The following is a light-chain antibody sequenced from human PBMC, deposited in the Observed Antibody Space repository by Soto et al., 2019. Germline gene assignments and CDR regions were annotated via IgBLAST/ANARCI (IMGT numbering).Light chain of an antibody. CDR1: SSGVGSYNL. V-gene: IGLV2-23*02. CDR2: EVS. J-gene: IGLJ1*01. CDR3: CSYAGSSTFLYV. Sequence: QSALTQPASVSGSPGQSITIPCTGTSSGVGSYNLVSWYQQHPGKAPKLMIYEVSKRPSGVSNRFSGSKSGNTASLTISGLQAEDEADYYCCSYAGSSTFLYVFGTGTKVTVL.